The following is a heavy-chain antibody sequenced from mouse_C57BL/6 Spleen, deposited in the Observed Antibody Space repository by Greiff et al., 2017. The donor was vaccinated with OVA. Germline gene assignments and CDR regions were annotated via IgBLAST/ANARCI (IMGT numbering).Heavy chain of an antibody. CDR1: GYAFTNYL. D-gene: IGHD2-12*01. V-gene: IGHV1-54*01. CDR3: AIYYCYYRCAMDY. Sequence: VQLQQSGAELVRPGTSVKVSCKASGYAFTNYLIGWVQQRPGKGLEWIGVINPGSGGTNYNEKFKGKGTLTADKSSCPAYLQLSSVTSDDSAVYFCAIYYCYYRCAMDYWGKGTSVTVSS. J-gene: IGHJ4*01. CDR2: INPGSGGT.